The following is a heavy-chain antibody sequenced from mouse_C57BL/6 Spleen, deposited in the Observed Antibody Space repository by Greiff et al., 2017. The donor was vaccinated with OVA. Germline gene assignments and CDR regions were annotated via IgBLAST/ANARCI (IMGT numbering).Heavy chain of an antibody. J-gene: IGHJ2*01. D-gene: IGHD4-1*01. CDR2: INPSTGGT. CDR1: GYSFTGYY. V-gene: IGHV1-42*01. Sequence: EVKLVESGPELVKPGASVKISCKASGYSFTGYYMNWVKQSPEKSLEWIGEINPSTGGTTYNQKFKAKATLTVDKSSSTAYMQLKSLTSEDSAVYYCARSGNWDYWGQGTTLTVSS. CDR3: ARSGNWDY.